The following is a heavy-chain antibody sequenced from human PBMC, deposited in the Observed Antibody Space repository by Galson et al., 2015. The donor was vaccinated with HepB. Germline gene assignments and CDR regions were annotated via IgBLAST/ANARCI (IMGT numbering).Heavy chain of an antibody. CDR2: IYSGGST. D-gene: IGHD4-11*01. Sequence: SLRLSCAASGFTVSSNYMSWVRQAPGKGLEWVSVIYSGGSTYYADSVKGRFTITRDNSKNTLYLQMNSLRAEDTAVYYCARSYSRIAPLGGSYYGMDVWGQGTTVTVSS. CDR3: ARSYSRIAPLGGSYYGMDV. CDR1: GFTVSSNY. V-gene: IGHV3-53*01. J-gene: IGHJ6*02.